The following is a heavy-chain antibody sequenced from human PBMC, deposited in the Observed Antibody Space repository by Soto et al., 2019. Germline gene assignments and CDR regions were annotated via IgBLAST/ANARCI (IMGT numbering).Heavy chain of an antibody. CDR3: ASLVVVAARDPYNWFDP. Sequence: SETLSLTCAVSGGSISSSNWWSWVRQPPGKGLEWIGEIYHSGSTNYNPSLKSRVTISVDKSKNQFSLKLSSVTAADTAVYYRASLVVVAARDPYNWFDPWGQGTLVTVAS. CDR2: IYHSGST. D-gene: IGHD2-15*01. CDR1: GGSISSSNW. J-gene: IGHJ5*02. V-gene: IGHV4-4*02.